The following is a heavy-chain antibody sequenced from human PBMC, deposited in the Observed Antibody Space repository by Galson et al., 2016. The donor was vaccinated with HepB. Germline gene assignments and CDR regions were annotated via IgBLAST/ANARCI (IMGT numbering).Heavy chain of an antibody. CDR2: VYYSGNT. J-gene: IGHJ5*02. CDR3: ARHERLASVFDP. CDR1: GGSISRSTYY. V-gene: IGHV4-39*01. D-gene: IGHD3-9*01. Sequence: LSLTCSVSGGSISRSTYYWGWICQTPGKGLEWIGSVYYSGNTHYNPSLKSRLTVSVDTSKNQFSLKMSSVTAADTAVYYCARHERLASVFDPWGQGTLVTVSS.